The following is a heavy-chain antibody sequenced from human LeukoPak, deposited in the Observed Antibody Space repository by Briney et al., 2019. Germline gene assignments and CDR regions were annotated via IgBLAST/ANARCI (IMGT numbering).Heavy chain of an antibody. J-gene: IGHJ4*02. Sequence: PGGSLRLSCAASGFTFSSYGMNWVRQAPGKGLEWVSSITSSSSYIYYADSVKDRFTISRDNAKNSLYLQMNSLRAEDTAVYYCARSYSSSRGTLDYWGQGTLVTVSS. CDR2: ITSSSSYI. D-gene: IGHD6-6*01. CDR3: ARSYSSSRGTLDY. V-gene: IGHV3-21*01. CDR1: GFTFSSYG.